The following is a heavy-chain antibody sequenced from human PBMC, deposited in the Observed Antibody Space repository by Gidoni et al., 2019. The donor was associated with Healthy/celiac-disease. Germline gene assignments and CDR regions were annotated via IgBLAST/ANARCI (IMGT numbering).Heavy chain of an antibody. CDR3: ARTSYNWNDVGWFDP. Sequence: QVQLVQSGAEVKKPGASVKVSCKASGYTFTGYYMHWVRQAPGQGLEWMGWINPNSGGTNYAQKFQGRVTMTRDTSISTAYMELSRLRSDDTAVYYCARTSYNWNDVGWFDPWGQGTLVTVSS. J-gene: IGHJ5*02. D-gene: IGHD1-20*01. CDR1: GYTFTGYY. V-gene: IGHV1-2*02. CDR2: INPNSGGT.